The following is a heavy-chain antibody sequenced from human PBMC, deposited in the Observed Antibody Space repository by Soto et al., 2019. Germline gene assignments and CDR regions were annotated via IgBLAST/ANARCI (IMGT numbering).Heavy chain of an antibody. Sequence: SETLSLTCTVSGASISSYFWTWIRQPAGKGLDWIGRISTSGTTNYNPSLRSRVTMSVDTSKNHFSLNLSSVTAADTAVYYCAREAGPDRWFDPWGQGTLVTVSS. CDR3: AREAGPDRWFDP. CDR1: GASISSYF. V-gene: IGHV4-4*07. J-gene: IGHJ5*02. CDR2: ISTSGTT. D-gene: IGHD6-19*01.